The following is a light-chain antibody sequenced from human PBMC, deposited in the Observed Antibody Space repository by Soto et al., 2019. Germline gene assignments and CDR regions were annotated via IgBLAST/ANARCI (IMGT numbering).Light chain of an antibody. J-gene: IGKJ1*01. Sequence: DIQMTQSPSSLSASVGDRVTMTCRASQGIYNFLAWYQQKPGKVPELLIYGASTLQSGVPSRFSGSGSGTDFTLTISNLQPEDVATYYCQKYNYTPWAFGQGTKVEIK. CDR3: QKYNYTPWA. CDR1: QGIYNF. V-gene: IGKV1-27*01. CDR2: GAS.